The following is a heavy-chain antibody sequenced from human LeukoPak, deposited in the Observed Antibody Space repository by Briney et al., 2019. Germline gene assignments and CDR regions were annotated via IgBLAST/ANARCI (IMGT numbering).Heavy chain of an antibody. D-gene: IGHD5-18*01. CDR2: IYTSGST. Sequence: SSETLSLTCTVSGGSISSGSYYWSWIRQPAGKGLEWIGRIYTSGSTNYNPSLKSRVTISVDTSKNQFSLKLSSVTAADTAVYYCARVKTYSYGLNDAFDIWGQGTMVTVSS. CDR1: GGSISSGSYY. V-gene: IGHV4-61*02. CDR3: ARVKTYSYGLNDAFDI. J-gene: IGHJ3*02.